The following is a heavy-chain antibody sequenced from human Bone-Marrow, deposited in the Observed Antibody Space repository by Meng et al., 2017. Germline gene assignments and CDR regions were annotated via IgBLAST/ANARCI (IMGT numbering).Heavy chain of an antibody. CDR3: GVAAAGTKYYFDY. D-gene: IGHD6-13*01. Sequence: GDSLKISCAASGFTFSSYWMHWVRQAPGKGLVWVSRINSDGSSTSYADSVKGRFTISRENAKNTLYLQMNSRRAEDTVVYYCGVAAAGTKYYFDYWGQGTLVTVSS. CDR1: GFTFSSYW. CDR2: INSDGSST. V-gene: IGHV3-74*01. J-gene: IGHJ4*02.